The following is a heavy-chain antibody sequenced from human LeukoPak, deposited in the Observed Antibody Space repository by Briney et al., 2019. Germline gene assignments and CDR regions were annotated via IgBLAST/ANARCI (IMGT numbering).Heavy chain of an antibody. J-gene: IGHJ6*03. CDR1: GGSISSYY. CDR3: AREVGVPYYDILTGYSQGESYYYMDV. Sequence: SETLSLTCTVSGGSISSYYWSWIRQPPGKGLEWIGYIYYSGSTNYNPSLKSRVTISVDTSKNQFSLKLSSVTAADTAVYYCAREVGVPYYDILTGYSQGESYYYMDVWGKGTTVTVSS. CDR2: IYYSGST. D-gene: IGHD3-9*01. V-gene: IGHV4-59*01.